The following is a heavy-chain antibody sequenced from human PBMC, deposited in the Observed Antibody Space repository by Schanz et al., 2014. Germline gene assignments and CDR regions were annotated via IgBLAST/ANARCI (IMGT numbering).Heavy chain of an antibody. V-gene: IGHV3-33*03. CDR2: IWSDGSGK. Sequence: VHLVESGGGLVKPGGSLRLSCTASGFAFSSYSMNWVRQAPGKGLEWVAVIWSDGSGKYYADSVKGRFTISRDNAKNSLYLQMNSLSADDTAVFYCAKGMGYCSGGTCYDYYYYGLDVWGQGTTVTVSS. CDR1: GFAFSSYS. D-gene: IGHD2-15*01. J-gene: IGHJ6*02. CDR3: AKGMGYCSGGTCYDYYYYGLDV.